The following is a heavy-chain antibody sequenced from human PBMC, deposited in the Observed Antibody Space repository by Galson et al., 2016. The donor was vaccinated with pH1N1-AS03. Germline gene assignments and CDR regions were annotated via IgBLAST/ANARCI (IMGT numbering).Heavy chain of an antibody. CDR2: ISTYNGNT. D-gene: IGHD6-6*01. CDR1: DYTFTNYG. J-gene: IGHJ6*03. CDR3: ARDHSTSSQYYYYYYMDV. V-gene: IGHV1-18*01. Sequence: SVKVSCKASDYTFTNYGISWVRQAPGQGLEWMGWISTYNGNTNYAQKFQGRVAMTTDTSTSTAYMELRSLRSDDTAVYYCARDHSTSSQYYYYYYMDVWGKGTTVTVFS.